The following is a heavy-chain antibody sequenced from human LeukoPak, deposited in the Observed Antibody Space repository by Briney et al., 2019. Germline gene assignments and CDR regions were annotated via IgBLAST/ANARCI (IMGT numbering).Heavy chain of an antibody. CDR3: ARDRGDGYNQGELDY. D-gene: IGHD5-24*01. CDR2: IGSSGDTT. CDR1: GFTFSSYA. Sequence: PGGSLRLSCAASGFTFSSYAMSWVRQAPGKGLEWVSSIGSSGDTTYYAGSVKGRFTISRDNSKNTLYLQMNSLRAEDTAVYYCARDRGDGYNQGELDYWGQGTLVTVSS. V-gene: IGHV3-23*01. J-gene: IGHJ4*02.